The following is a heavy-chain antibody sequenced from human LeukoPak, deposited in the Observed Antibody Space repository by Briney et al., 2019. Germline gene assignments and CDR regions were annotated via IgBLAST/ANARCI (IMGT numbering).Heavy chain of an antibody. V-gene: IGHV3-7*01. CDR3: ARGGASDWFDYSSYYGMEV. D-gene: IGHD3-9*01. J-gene: IGHJ6*04. CDR2: IKQDGSEK. CDR1: GFTFSSYW. Sequence: GGSLRLSCAASGFTFSSYWMNWVRQAPGKGLEWVANIKQDGSEKYYVDSVKGRFTISRDNAKNSLYLQMNSLRAEDTAVYYCARGGASDWFDYSSYYGMEVWGKGPTVTVPS.